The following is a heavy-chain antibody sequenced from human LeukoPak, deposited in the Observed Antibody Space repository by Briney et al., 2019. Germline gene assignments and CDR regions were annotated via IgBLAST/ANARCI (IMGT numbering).Heavy chain of an antibody. CDR1: GGSFSGYY. CDR3: ARDGLGFDTSGFSR. V-gene: IGHV4-34*01. CDR2: TYHSGST. J-gene: IGHJ4*02. Sequence: SETLSLTCAVYGGSFSGYYWSWIRQAPGKGLEWIATTYHSGSTYYNPSLQSRVTISLDTSKNQFSLKLRSLTAADTAVYFCARDGLGFDTSGFSRWGQGTLVTVSS. D-gene: IGHD3-3*01.